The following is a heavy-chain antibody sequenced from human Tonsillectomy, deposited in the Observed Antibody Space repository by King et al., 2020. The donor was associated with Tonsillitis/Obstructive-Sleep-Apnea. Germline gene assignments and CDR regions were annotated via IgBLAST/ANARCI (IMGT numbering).Heavy chain of an antibody. CDR3: ARQQALAGTVLHYFDS. D-gene: IGHD6-19*01. J-gene: IGHJ4*02. V-gene: IGHV5-51*01. Sequence: VQLVESGAEVKKPGESLKISCKGSGYSFTNFWIGWVRQMPGKGLEWMGIIYPGDSDTKYSPSFQGQVTISADKSISTAYLQWSSLKASDPAMYYCARQQALAGTVLHYFDSWGQGTLVTVS. CDR1: GYSFTNFW. CDR2: IYPGDSDT.